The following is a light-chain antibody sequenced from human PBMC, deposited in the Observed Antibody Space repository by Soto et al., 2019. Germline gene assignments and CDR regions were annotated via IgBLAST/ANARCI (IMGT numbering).Light chain of an antibody. V-gene: IGLV1-44*01. Sequence: QSVLTQPPSASGTPGQRVTISCSGSGSNIGSNTVNWYQQLPGTAPKLLIYSNNQRPSGVPDRFTGSKSGTSVSLAISGPQSEDEADYYCAAWDDSLNGWVFGGGTKVTVL. J-gene: IGLJ3*02. CDR2: SNN. CDR1: GSNIGSNT. CDR3: AAWDDSLNGWV.